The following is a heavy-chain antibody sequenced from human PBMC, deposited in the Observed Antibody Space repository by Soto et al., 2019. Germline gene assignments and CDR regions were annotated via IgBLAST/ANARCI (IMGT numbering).Heavy chain of an antibody. V-gene: IGHV1-3*01. Sequence: ASVKVSCKASGYTFTSYAMHWVRQAPGQRLEWMGWINAGNGNTKYSQKFQGRVTITRDTSASTAYMELSSLRSEDTAVYYCVRDPETMDAFDIWGQGTMVTVSS. CDR2: INAGNGNT. CDR3: VRDPETMDAFDI. CDR1: GYTFTSYA. J-gene: IGHJ3*02. D-gene: IGHD4-17*01.